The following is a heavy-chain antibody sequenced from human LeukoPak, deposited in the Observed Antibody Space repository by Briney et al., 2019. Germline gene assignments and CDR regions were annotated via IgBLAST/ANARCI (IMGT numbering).Heavy chain of an antibody. V-gene: IGHV3-21*01. CDR2: INSSSSYI. Sequence: GGSLRLSCAASGFTFSSYSMSWVRQAPGKGLEWVSSINSSSSYIYYADSVKGRFTISRDNAKNSLYLQMNSLRAEDTAVYYCARDLRYSSSWYLSPFDYWGQGTLVTVSS. J-gene: IGHJ4*02. CDR1: GFTFSSYS. D-gene: IGHD6-13*01. CDR3: ARDLRYSSSWYLSPFDY.